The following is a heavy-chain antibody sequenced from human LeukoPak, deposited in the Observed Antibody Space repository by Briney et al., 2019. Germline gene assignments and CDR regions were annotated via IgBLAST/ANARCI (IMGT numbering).Heavy chain of an antibody. V-gene: IGHV4-4*07. J-gene: IGHJ4*02. CDR1: GDSISSYY. CDR3: ASIQWLATYYFDY. CDR2: IYYSGST. D-gene: IGHD6-19*01. Sequence: SETLSLTCTVSGDSISSYYWTWIRQPAGKGLEWIGSIYYSGSTYYNPSLKSRVTISVDTSKNQFSLKLSSVTAADTAVYYCASIQWLATYYFDYWGQGTLVTVSS.